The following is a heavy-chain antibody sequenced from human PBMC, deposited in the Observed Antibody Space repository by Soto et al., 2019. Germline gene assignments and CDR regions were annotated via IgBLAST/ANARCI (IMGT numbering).Heavy chain of an antibody. D-gene: IGHD5-18*01. V-gene: IGHV5-51*01. CDR1: GHIFTNHW. J-gene: IGHJ4*02. CDR3: ARRDTAKLPSDH. Sequence: GESLKISCKGSGHIFTNHWIGWVRQMPGKGLEWMGIIFPGDSDTRYSPSFEGQVIISADKSISTAYLQWSSLKASDTAIYYCARRDTAKLPSDHWGQGTLVTVSS. CDR2: IFPGDSDT.